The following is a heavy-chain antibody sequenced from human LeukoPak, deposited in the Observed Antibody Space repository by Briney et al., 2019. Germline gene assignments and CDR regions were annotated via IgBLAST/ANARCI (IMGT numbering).Heavy chain of an antibody. CDR2: IYTSGST. D-gene: IGHD5-18*01. J-gene: IGHJ5*02. Sequence: SQTLSLTCTVSGGSISSGSYYWSWIRQPAGKGLEWIGRIYTSGSTNYNPSLKSRVTISVDTSKNQFSLKLSSVTAADTAVYYCARDGLWLRWFDPWGQGTLVTVSS. CDR3: ARDGLWLRWFDP. CDR1: GGSISSGSYY. V-gene: IGHV4-61*02.